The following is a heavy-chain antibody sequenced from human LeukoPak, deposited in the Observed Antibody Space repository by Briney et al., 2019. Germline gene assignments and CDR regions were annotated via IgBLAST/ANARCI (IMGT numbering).Heavy chain of an antibody. J-gene: IGHJ4*02. CDR3: AKVSGVLRYFDWLSTPPYYLDY. V-gene: IGHV3-30*18. D-gene: IGHD3-9*01. CDR1: GFTFSSYG. Sequence: GGSLRLSCAASGFTFSSYGMHWVRQAPGKGLEWVAVISYDGSNKYYADSVKGRFTISRDNSKNTLYLQMNSLRAEDTAVYYCAKVSGVLRYFDWLSTPPYYLDYWGQGTLVTVSS. CDR2: ISYDGSNK.